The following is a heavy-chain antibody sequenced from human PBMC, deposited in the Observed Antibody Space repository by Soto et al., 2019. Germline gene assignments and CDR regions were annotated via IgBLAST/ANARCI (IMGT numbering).Heavy chain of an antibody. J-gene: IGHJ5*02. CDR3: ARNRITMVRGALNWFDP. D-gene: IGHD3-10*01. Sequence: ASVKVSCKASGYTFTSYAMHWVRQAPGQRLEWMGWINAGNGNTKYPQKFQGRVTITRDTSASTAYMELSSLRSEDTAVYYCARNRITMVRGALNWFDPWGQGTLVTVSS. V-gene: IGHV1-3*01. CDR1: GYTFTSYA. CDR2: INAGNGNT.